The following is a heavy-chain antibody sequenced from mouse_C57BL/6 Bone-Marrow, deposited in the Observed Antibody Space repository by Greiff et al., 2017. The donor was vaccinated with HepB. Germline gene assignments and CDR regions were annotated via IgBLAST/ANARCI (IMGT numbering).Heavy chain of an antibody. CDR2: ISYDGSN. CDR3: ARAGGSSYVDWFAY. D-gene: IGHD1-1*01. CDR1: GYSITSGYY. V-gene: IGHV3-6*01. Sequence: EVKLMESGPGLVKPSQSLSLTCSVTGYSITSGYYWNWIRQFPGNKLAWMGYISYDGSNNYNPSLKNRISITRDTSKNQFFQKLNSVTTEDTATYYCARAGGSSYVDWFAYWGQGTLVTVSA. J-gene: IGHJ3*01.